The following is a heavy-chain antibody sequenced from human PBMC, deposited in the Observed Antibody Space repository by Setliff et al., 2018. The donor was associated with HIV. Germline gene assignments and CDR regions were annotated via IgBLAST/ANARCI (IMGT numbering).Heavy chain of an antibody. D-gene: IGHD3-22*01. J-gene: IGHJ3*01. CDR1: GGSFSGYY. CDR2: INHSGST. Sequence: PSETLSLTCAVYGGSFSGYYWSWIRQPPGKGLEWIGEINHSGSTNYNPSLKSRVTISVDTSKNQFSLKLSSVTAADTAVYYCVKHFWTDYYDWRDTGAFDLWGQGTMVTVSS. V-gene: IGHV4-34*01. CDR3: VKHFWTDYYDWRDTGAFDL.